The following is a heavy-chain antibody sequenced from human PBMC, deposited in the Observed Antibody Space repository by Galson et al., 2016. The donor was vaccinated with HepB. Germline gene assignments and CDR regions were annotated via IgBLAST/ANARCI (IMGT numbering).Heavy chain of an antibody. J-gene: IGHJ4*02. CDR3: AREAFRGSSRDDFDY. D-gene: IGHD2-21*02. V-gene: IGHV3-11*04. CDR1: GFTFRDYD. Sequence: SLRLSCAASGFTFRDYDMSWIRQAPGKGLEWVSYITDNTHTIYYADSVKGRFTISRDNAKNSLYLQMNSLRAEDTALYYCAREAFRGSSRDDFDYWGQGTLVTVSS. CDR2: ITDNTHTI.